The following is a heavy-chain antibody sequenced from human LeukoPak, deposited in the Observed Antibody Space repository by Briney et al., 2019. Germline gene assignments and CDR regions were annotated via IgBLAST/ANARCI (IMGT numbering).Heavy chain of an antibody. CDR3: ARTPLSPYDSSGYGDY. Sequence: GGSLRLSCAASGFTFSSYEMNWVRQAPGKGLEWVSYISSSGSTIYYADSVKGRFTISRDNAKNSLYLQMSSLRAEDTAVYYCARTPLSPYDSSGYGDYWGQGTLVTVSS. D-gene: IGHD3-22*01. J-gene: IGHJ4*02. V-gene: IGHV3-48*03. CDR2: ISSSGSTI. CDR1: GFTFSSYE.